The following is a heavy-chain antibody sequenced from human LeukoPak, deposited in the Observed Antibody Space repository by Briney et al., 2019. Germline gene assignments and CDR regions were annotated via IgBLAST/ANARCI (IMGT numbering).Heavy chain of an antibody. CDR1: GGSISSGSYY. V-gene: IGHV4-61*02. D-gene: IGHD3-22*01. Sequence: PSETLSLTCTVSGGSISSGSYYWSWIRQPAGKGLEWIGRIYTSGSTNYNPSLKSRVTISVDTSKNQFSLKLSSVTAADTAVYYCARAVTYYYDRSGYYFIGAFDIWGQGTMVTVSS. CDR3: ARAVTYYYDRSGYYFIGAFDI. J-gene: IGHJ3*02. CDR2: IYTSGST.